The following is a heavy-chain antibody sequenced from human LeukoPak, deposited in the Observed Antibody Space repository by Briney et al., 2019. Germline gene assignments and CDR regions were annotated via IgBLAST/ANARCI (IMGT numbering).Heavy chain of an antibody. CDR2: IWYDGSNK. D-gene: IGHD4-17*01. CDR3: ARTYGDYAFDI. J-gene: IGHJ3*02. V-gene: IGHV3-33*01. Sequence: GGSLRLSCAASGFTFSSYGMHWVRQAPGKGLEWVAVIWYDGSNKYYADSVKGRFTISRDNSKNTLYLQMNSLRAEDTAVYYCARTYGDYAFDIWGQGTMVTVSS. CDR1: GFTFSSYG.